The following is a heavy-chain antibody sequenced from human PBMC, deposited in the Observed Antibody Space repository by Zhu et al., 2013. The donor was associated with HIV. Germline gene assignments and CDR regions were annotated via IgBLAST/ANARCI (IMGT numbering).Heavy chain of an antibody. D-gene: IGHD3-22*01. V-gene: IGHV1-18*04. CDR2: ITTYKGHT. Sequence: QEHLVQSGAEVKKPGASVKVSCKASGYHFPGYYMHWVRQAPGQGLEWMGWITTYKGHTKYAQQLQGRLTMTTDTSTSTAYMELRSLRSDDTAVYYCARVEGGYYYDSSGSNAFDIWGQGTMVTVSS. CDR3: ARVEGGYYYDSSGSNAFDI. J-gene: IGHJ3*02. CDR1: GYHFPGYY.